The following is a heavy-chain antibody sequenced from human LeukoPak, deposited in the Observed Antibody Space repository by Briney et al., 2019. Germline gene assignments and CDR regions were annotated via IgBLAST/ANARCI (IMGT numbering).Heavy chain of an antibody. D-gene: IGHD6-19*01. Sequence: ASVKVSCKASGYTFTGYYMHWVRQAPGQGLEWMGWINPNSGGTNYAQKFQGRVTMTRDTSISTAYMELSRLRSDDTAVYYCAREGLAGYSSGWYFDYWGQGTLVTVSS. CDR3: AREGLAGYSSGWYFDY. J-gene: IGHJ4*02. V-gene: IGHV1-2*02. CDR1: GYTFTGYY. CDR2: INPNSGGT.